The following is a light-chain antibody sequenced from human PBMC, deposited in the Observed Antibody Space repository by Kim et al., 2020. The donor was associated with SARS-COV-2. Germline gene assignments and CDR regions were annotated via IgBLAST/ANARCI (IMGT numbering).Light chain of an antibody. Sequence: PGDRATPSCRARQNIDTYLAWYQQRPGQAPRLLVYDASNRATGVPDRFSGSGSGTDFTLTISSLEPEDFSIYYCQQRNSWPPAVTFGGGTKVDIK. J-gene: IGKJ4*01. CDR3: QQRNSWPPAVT. CDR1: QNIDTY. CDR2: DAS. V-gene: IGKV3-11*01.